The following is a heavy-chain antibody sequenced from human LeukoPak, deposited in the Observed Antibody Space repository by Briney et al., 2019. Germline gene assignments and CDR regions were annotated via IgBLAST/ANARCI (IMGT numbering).Heavy chain of an antibody. CDR1: GGTFSSYT. CDR3: ASQGPSSSGDY. Sequence: SVKVSCKASGGTFSSYTISWVRQAPGQGLEWMGRIIPIAGIANYAQKFQGRVTITADKSTSTAYMELSSLRSEDTAVYYCASQGPSSSGDYWGQGTLVTVSS. CDR2: IIPIAGIA. J-gene: IGHJ4*02. D-gene: IGHD6-13*01. V-gene: IGHV1-69*02.